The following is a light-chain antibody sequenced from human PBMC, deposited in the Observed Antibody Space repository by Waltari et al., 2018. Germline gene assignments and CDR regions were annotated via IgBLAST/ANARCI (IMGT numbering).Light chain of an antibody. V-gene: IGKV1-39*01. CDR3: QQSYSTPPT. J-gene: IGKJ1*01. CDR2: AAS. CDR1: QSISSY. Sequence: DIQMTKSPSSLSASVGDRVNITCRASQSISSYLNWYQQKPGKAPKLLSYAASSLQSGVPSRFSGSGSGTDFTLTISSLQPEDFATYYCQQSYSTPPTFGQGTKVEIK.